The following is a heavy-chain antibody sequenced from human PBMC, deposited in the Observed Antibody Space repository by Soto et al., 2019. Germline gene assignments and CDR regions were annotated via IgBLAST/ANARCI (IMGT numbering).Heavy chain of an antibody. Sequence: GGSLRLSCAASGFTFSSYGMHWVRQAPGKGLEWVAVIWYDGSNKYYADSVKGRFTISRDNSKNTLYLQMNSLRAEDTAVYYCARDLRDIVVVPAAMTPDYWGQGTLVTVSS. CDR2: IWYDGSNK. J-gene: IGHJ4*02. D-gene: IGHD2-2*01. V-gene: IGHV3-33*01. CDR3: ARDLRDIVVVPAAMTPDY. CDR1: GFTFSSYG.